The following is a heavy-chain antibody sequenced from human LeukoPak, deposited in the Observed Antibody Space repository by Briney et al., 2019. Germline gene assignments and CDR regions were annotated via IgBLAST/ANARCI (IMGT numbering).Heavy chain of an antibody. CDR2: IYTGGST. Sequence: GGSLRLSCAASGFTVSSNYMSWVRQGPGKGLEWVSVIYTGGSTYYADSVEGRFTISRDNSKNTLYLQMNSLRAEDTAVYYCARNEWNYAVFDSWGQGTLVTVSS. CDR1: GFTVSSNY. D-gene: IGHD1-7*01. CDR3: ARNEWNYAVFDS. V-gene: IGHV3-66*01. J-gene: IGHJ4*02.